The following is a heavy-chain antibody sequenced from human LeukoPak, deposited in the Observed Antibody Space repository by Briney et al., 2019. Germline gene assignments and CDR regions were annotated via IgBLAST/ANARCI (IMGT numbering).Heavy chain of an antibody. Sequence: GGSLRLSCAASGFTFSSYSMNWVRQAPGKGLEWVSCISSSSSYIYYADSAKGRFTISRDNAKNSLYLQMNSLRAEDTAVYYCARAHNWKYGSFDFWGQGTLVTVSS. CDR1: GFTFSSYS. V-gene: IGHV3-21*01. D-gene: IGHD1-7*01. CDR3: ARAHNWKYGSFDF. J-gene: IGHJ4*02. CDR2: ISSSSSYI.